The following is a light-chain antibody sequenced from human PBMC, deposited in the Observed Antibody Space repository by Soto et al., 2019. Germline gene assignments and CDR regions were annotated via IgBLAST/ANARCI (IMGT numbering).Light chain of an antibody. CDR1: QSVSSN. CDR3: QQYNNCTFT. V-gene: IGKV3-15*01. CDR2: GAS. Sequence: EIVMTQSPATLSVSPGERATLSCRASQSVSSNLAWYQQNPGQAPRLLIYGASTRATGIPARFSGSGSGTEFTLTISILQSEDFAVYYCQQYNNCTFTFGPGTTLDIK. J-gene: IGKJ3*01.